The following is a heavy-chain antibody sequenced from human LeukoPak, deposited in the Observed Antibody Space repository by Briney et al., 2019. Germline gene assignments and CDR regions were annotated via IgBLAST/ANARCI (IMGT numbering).Heavy chain of an antibody. D-gene: IGHD1-14*01. V-gene: IGHV3-48*03. CDR2: ISSSGSTT. J-gene: IGHJ4*02. Sequence: PGGSLRLSCVASGFTFSSYEMNWGRQAPGKGLEWVSYISSSGSTTHYADSAKGRFTISRDNAKNSLYLQMNSLRGEDTAVYYCAAKEGTRSDFDYWGQGTLVTVAS. CDR1: GFTFSSYE. CDR3: AAKEGTRSDFDY.